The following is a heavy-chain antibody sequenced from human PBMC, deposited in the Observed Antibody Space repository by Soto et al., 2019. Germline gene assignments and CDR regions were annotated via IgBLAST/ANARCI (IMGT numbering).Heavy chain of an antibody. Sequence: SGPTLGNPAQTLTLTCTFSGFSLSTSGMCESWIRQPPGKALEWLARIDWDDDKYYSTSLKTRLTISKDTSKHQVVLTMTNMDPVDTATYYCALILLGRGYSYGPGYYYMAVWGKGTTVTVSS. V-gene: IGHV2-70*11. CDR3: ALILLGRGYSYGPGYYYMAV. CDR1: GFSLSTSGMC. D-gene: IGHD5-18*01. J-gene: IGHJ6*03. CDR2: IDWDDDK.